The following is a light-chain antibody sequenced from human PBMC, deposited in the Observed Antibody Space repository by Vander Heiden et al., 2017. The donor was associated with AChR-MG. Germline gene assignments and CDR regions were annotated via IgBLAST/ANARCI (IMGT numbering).Light chain of an antibody. CDR2: LGS. Sequence: IVLTQSPLSLPVTPREPASISCRSSQSLLHSNGYNYLDWYLQKPGQSPKLLIYLGSNRASGVPDRFSGSGSGTDFTLKISRVEAEDVGVYYCMQALQTSITFGQGTRLEIK. CDR3: MQALQTSIT. J-gene: IGKJ5*01. V-gene: IGKV2-28*01. CDR1: QSLLHSNGYNY.